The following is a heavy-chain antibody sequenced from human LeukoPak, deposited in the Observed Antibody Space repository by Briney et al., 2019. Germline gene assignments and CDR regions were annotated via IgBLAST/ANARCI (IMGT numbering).Heavy chain of an antibody. D-gene: IGHD3-22*01. Sequence: SGTLSLTCAVYGGSFSGYYWSWIRQPPGKGLEWVGEINHSGSTNYNPSLKSRGTISVDTSKNQFSLKLSSVTAADTAVYYCARGYYDSSGQKIYYFDYWGQGTLVTVSS. V-gene: IGHV4-34*01. J-gene: IGHJ4*02. CDR3: ARGYYDSSGQKIYYFDY. CDR1: GGSFSGYY. CDR2: INHSGST.